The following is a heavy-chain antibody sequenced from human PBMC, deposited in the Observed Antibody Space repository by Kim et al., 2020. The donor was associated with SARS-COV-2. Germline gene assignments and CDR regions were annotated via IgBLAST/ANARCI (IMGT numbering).Heavy chain of an antibody. CDR2: ISAYNGNT. D-gene: IGHD6-6*01. CDR1: GYTFTSYG. J-gene: IGHJ6*03. V-gene: IGHV1-18*01. Sequence: ASVKVSCKASGYTFTSYGISWVRQAPGQGLEWMGWISAYNGNTNYAQKLQGRVTMTTDTSTSTAYMELRSLRSDDTAVYYCARTLAARPYNYYYYMDVWGKGTTVTVSS. CDR3: ARTLAARPYNYYYYMDV.